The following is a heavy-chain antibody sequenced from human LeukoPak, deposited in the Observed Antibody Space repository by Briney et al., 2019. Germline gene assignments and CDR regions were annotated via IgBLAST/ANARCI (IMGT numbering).Heavy chain of an antibody. CDR1: GFTFSSYW. CDR2: INSDGAST. D-gene: IGHD1-1*01. CDR3: ARTSTGNAIDM. Sequence: GGSLRLSCAASGFTFSSYWMHWVRQAPGKGLVWVSRINSDGASTSHADSVKGRLTISRDNAKNTLHLQMNSLRVEDTAVYYCARTSTGNAIDMWGQGTMVTVSS. J-gene: IGHJ3*02. V-gene: IGHV3-74*01.